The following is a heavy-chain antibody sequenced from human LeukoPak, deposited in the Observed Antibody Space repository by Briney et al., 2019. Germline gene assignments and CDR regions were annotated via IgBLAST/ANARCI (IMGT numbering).Heavy chain of an antibody. Sequence: GGSLRLSCAASGFTFSSYSMNWVRQAPGKGLEWVSSISSSSSYIYYADSVKGRFTISRDNAENSLYLQMNSLRAEDTAVYYCARDPVVVVASYGMDVWGQGTTVTVSS. V-gene: IGHV3-21*01. CDR3: ARDPVVVVASYGMDV. CDR1: GFTFSSYS. J-gene: IGHJ6*02. D-gene: IGHD2-15*01. CDR2: ISSSSSYI.